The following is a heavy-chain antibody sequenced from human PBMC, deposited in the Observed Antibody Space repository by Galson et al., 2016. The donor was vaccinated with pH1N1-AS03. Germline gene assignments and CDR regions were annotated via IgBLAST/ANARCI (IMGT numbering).Heavy chain of an antibody. Sequence: SVKVSCKASGVSFSTHPITWVRQAPGHGFEWMGGIIPVLGTSTNGKRFQGRVTITADESTTTSYMELSSLRHDDTAVYYCATGIVGAPAAFDMWGQGTLFTVS. CDR2: IIPVLGTS. CDR3: ATGIVGAPAAFDM. D-gene: IGHD1-26*01. CDR1: GVSFSTHP. V-gene: IGHV1-69*13. J-gene: IGHJ3*02.